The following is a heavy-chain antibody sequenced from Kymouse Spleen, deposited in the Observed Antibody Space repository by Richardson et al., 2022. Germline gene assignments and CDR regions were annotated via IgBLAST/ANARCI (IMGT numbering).Heavy chain of an antibody. CDR3: AKDGAAAGPGMGAT. CDR1: GFTFDDYA. D-gene: IGHD6-13*01. J-gene: IGHJ4*02. CDR2: ISWNSGSI. Sequence: EVQLVESGGGLVQPGRSLRLSCAASGFTFDDYAMHWVRQAPGKGLEWVSGISWNSGSIGYADSVKGRFTISRDNAKNSLYLQMNSLRAEDTALYYCAKDGAAAGPGMGATGAREPWSPSPQ. V-gene: IGHV3-9*01.